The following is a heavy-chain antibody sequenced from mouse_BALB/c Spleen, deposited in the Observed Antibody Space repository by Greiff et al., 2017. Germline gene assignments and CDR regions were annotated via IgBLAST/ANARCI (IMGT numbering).Heavy chain of an antibody. CDR3: TTFGTYGFSPLFAY. J-gene: IGHJ3*01. D-gene: IGHD2-2*01. Sequence: VQLKQSGPELVKPGASVKISCKASGYSFTGYYMHWVKQSPENSLEWIGEINPSTGGTSYNQKFKGKATLTVDKSSSTAYMQLKSLTSEESAVYYCTTFGTYGFSPLFAYWGQGTLVTVSA. V-gene: IGHV1-42*01. CDR1: GYSFTGYY. CDR2: INPSTGGT.